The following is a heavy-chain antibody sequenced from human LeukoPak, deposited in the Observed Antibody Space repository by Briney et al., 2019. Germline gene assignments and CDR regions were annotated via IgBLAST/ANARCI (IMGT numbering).Heavy chain of an antibody. V-gene: IGHV3-21*01. D-gene: IGHD3-22*01. J-gene: IGHJ4*02. Sequence: GGSLRLSCAASGFTFSSYSMNWVRQAPGKGLEWVSSISSTSSYIYYADSVKGRFTISRDNAKNSLFLQMNSLRAEDTAVYYCARELMGLTMVVVVNPIDYWGQGTLVTVSS. CDR3: ARELMGLTMVVVVNPIDY. CDR2: ISSTSSYI. CDR1: GFTFSSYS.